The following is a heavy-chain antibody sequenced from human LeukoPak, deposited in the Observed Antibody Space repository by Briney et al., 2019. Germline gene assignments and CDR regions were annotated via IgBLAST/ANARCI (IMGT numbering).Heavy chain of an antibody. Sequence: GGSLRLSRAASGFTFSSYGMHWVRQAPGKGLEWVAVISYDGSNKYYADSVKGRFTISRDNSKNTLYLQMNSLRAEDTAVYYCAKDGAVAATGYYYGMDVWGQGTTVTVSS. D-gene: IGHD6-19*01. V-gene: IGHV3-30*18. CDR3: AKDGAVAATGYYYGMDV. J-gene: IGHJ6*02. CDR2: ISYDGSNK. CDR1: GFTFSSYG.